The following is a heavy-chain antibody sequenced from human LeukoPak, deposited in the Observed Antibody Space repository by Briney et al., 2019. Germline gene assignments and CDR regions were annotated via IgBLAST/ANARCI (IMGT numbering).Heavy chain of an antibody. J-gene: IGHJ3*02. D-gene: IGHD1-26*01. CDR3: ARDEGSGEWELLFAFDI. Sequence: EASVKVSCKASGYTFTGYYMHWVRQAPGQGLEWMGWINPNSGGTNYAQKFQGRVTMTRDTSISTAYMELSRLRSDDTAVYYCARDEGSGEWELLFAFDIWGQGTMVTASS. V-gene: IGHV1-2*02. CDR1: GYTFTGYY. CDR2: INPNSGGT.